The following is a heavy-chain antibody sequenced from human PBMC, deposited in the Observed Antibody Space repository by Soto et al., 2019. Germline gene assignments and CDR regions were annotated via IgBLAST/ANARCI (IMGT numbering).Heavy chain of an antibody. D-gene: IGHD1-26*01. Sequence: PGGSLRLSCAASGFTFSSYNMNWVRQAPGKGLEWVSFISSSGSTIYYADSVKGRFTISRDNAKNSLYLQMNSLRDEDTAVYYCARISEIYERYWGQGTLVTVSS. V-gene: IGHV3-48*02. CDR1: GFTFSSYN. CDR3: ARISEIYERY. CDR2: ISSSGSTI. J-gene: IGHJ4*02.